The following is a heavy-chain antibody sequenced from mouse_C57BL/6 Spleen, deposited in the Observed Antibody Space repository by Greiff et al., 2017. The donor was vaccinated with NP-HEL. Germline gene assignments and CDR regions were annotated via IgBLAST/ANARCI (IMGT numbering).Heavy chain of an antibody. D-gene: IGHD2-1*01. J-gene: IGHJ4*01. CDR1: GYTFTDYY. CDR2: IYPGSGNT. V-gene: IGHV1-76*01. Sequence: QVQLQQSGAELVRPGASVKLSCKASGYTFTDYYINWVKQRPGQGLEWIARIYPGSGNTYYNEKFKGKATLTAEKSSSTAYMQLSSLTSEDSAVYFCARSYGNYGAMDYWGQGTSVTVSS. CDR3: ARSYGNYGAMDY.